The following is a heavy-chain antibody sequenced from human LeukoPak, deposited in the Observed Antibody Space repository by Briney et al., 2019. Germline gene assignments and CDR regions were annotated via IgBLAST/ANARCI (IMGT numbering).Heavy chain of an antibody. CDR1: GGNISSGGYY. CDR2: IYYSGST. D-gene: IGHD4-17*01. J-gene: IGHJ2*01. CDR3: ARGQGDYGDYQDLPRPPGYWYFDL. V-gene: IGHV4-31*03. Sequence: NSSQTLSLTCTVSGGNISSGGYYWSWIRQHPGKGLEWFGYIYYSGSTYYNPSLKSRVTISVDTSKNQFSLKLSSVTAADTAVYYCARGQGDYGDYQDLPRPPGYWYFDLWGRGTLVTVSS.